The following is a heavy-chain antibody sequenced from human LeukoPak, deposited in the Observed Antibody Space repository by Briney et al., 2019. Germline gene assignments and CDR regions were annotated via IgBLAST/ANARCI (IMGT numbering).Heavy chain of an antibody. J-gene: IGHJ4*02. CDR3: ARDPASH. V-gene: IGHV3-9*01. Sequence: GGSLRLSCAASGFTFDDYAMHWVRQAPGKGLEWVSGISWNSGSIGYADSVKGRFTISRDNAKNSLYLQMNSLRAEDTAVYYCARDPASHWGQGTLVTVSS. CDR2: ISWNSGSI. CDR1: GFTFDDYA.